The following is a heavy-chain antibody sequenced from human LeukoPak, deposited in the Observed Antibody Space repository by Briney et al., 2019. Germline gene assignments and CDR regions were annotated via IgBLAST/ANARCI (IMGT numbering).Heavy chain of an antibody. CDR3: TRLGDYSEAGGY. V-gene: IGHV3-73*01. CDR1: GFTLSDSS. D-gene: IGHD4-11*01. J-gene: IGHJ4*02. CDR2: IRSKANNYAI. Sequence: GGSLKLSCAASGFTLSDSSVYWVRRASGKGLEWLGRIRSKANNYAISYAASVKGRFTVSRDDSKNMAYLQMSSLRTEDTAIYYCTRLGDYSEAGGYWGQGALVTVSS.